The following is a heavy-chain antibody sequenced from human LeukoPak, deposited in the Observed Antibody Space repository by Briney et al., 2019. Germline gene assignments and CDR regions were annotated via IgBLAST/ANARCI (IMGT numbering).Heavy chain of an antibody. CDR2: INPDSGGT. Sequence: ASVTVSCTASGYTFTGYYIHWVRQPPGQGLEWMGRINPDSGGTNYAQKFQCRVTMTWDTSISTAYMELSRLRSDDTAIYYCARGRFYTSGSYYNRLDYWGQGTLVTVSS. V-gene: IGHV1-2*06. CDR1: GYTFTGYY. CDR3: ARGRFYTSGSYYNRLDY. D-gene: IGHD3-10*01. J-gene: IGHJ4*02.